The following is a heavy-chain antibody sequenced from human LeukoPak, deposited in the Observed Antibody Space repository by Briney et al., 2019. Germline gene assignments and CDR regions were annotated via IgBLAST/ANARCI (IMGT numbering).Heavy chain of an antibody. V-gene: IGHV1-46*01. J-gene: IGHJ4*02. CDR1: GYTFSTYY. CDR2: INPSDGST. Sequence: ASVKVSCKASGYTFSTYYIHWVRQAPGQGLEWMGIINPSDGSTSYAQKFQGRVTVTRDTSTSTVYMEVSSLRSEDTAVYYCATGAVYTYGLRDRVFDYWGQGTLVTVSS. D-gene: IGHD5-18*01. CDR3: ATGAVYTYGLRDRVFDY.